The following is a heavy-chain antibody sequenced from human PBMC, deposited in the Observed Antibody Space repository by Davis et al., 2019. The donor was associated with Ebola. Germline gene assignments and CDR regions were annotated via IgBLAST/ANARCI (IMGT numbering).Heavy chain of an antibody. Sequence: GGSLRLSCAASGFTFSSYAMSWVRQAPGKGLEWVSAISGSGGSTYYADSVKGRFTISRDNAKNTLYLQMNSLRAEDTAVYYCARGGSCTTTNCDNWFDPWGQGTLVAVSS. D-gene: IGHD2-2*01. CDR1: GFTFSSYA. V-gene: IGHV3-23*01. J-gene: IGHJ5*02. CDR3: ARGGSCTTTNCDNWFDP. CDR2: ISGSGGST.